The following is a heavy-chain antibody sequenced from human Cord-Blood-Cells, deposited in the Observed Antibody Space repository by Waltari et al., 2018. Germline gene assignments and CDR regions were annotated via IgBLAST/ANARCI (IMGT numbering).Heavy chain of an antibody. J-gene: IGHJ4*01. CDR3: ARLHYTVITPVDY. CDR1: GGSFSGYY. Sequence: QVQLQQWGAGLLKPSETLSLTCAVYGGSFSGYYWSWIRQPPGKGLEWIGEINHSGSTNYNPSLKSLVTISVDTYQNQLPLSLSSVTARDTAVYYSARLHYTVITPVDYEAQGTLVTVSS. V-gene: IGHV4-34*01. D-gene: IGHD4-17*01. CDR2: INHSGST.